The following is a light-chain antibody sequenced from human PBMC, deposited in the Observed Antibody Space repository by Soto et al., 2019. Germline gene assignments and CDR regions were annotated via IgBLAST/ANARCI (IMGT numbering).Light chain of an antibody. J-gene: IGKJ1*01. CDR1: QSVSSN. CDR2: GAS. Sequence: EIVMTQSPATLSVSPGERATLSCSASQSVSSNLAWYQQKRGQAPRLLIYGASTRATGIPARFSGSGSGTEFTLTISSLQSEDFAVYYCQQYNKWPLTFGQGTKVEIK. CDR3: QQYNKWPLT. V-gene: IGKV3-15*01.